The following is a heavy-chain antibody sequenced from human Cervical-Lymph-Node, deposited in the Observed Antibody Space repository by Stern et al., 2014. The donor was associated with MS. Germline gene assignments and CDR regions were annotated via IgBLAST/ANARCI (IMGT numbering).Heavy chain of an antibody. J-gene: IGHJ4*02. CDR1: GGSFSGYY. CDR3: AMYSGTFERAY. V-gene: IGHV4-34*01. Sequence: QVQLQQWGAGLLKPSETLSLTCAVYGGSFSGYYWSWIRQPPGKGLEWIGEISDGGSSNYDPSLKSRVTMSLDTSKTQLSLNLTSVTAADTAVYYCAMYSGTFERAYWGQGTLVTVSS. CDR2: ISDGGSS. D-gene: IGHD1-26*01.